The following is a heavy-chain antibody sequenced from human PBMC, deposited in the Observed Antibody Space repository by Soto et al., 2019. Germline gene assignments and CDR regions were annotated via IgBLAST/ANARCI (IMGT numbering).Heavy chain of an antibody. J-gene: IGHJ4*02. Sequence: PGGSLRLSCAASGFTFSSYAMHWVRQAPGKGLESVAVISYDGSNKYYADSVKGRFTISRDNSKNTLYLQMNSLRAEDTAVYYCARSSMIVVVPQNDFDYWGQGT. CDR1: GFTFSSYA. CDR3: ARSSMIVVVPQNDFDY. D-gene: IGHD3-22*01. CDR2: ISYDGSNK. V-gene: IGHV3-30-3*01.